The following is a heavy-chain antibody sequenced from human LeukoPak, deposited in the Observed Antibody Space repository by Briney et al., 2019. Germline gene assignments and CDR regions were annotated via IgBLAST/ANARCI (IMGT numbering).Heavy chain of an antibody. V-gene: IGHV4-59*01. Sequence: SETLSLTCTVSGGSISSYYWSWIRQPPGKGLEWIGYVYFSGRTNYNPSLMSRVTISLDTSKKQFSLKLTSVTAADTALYYCAREDVYGSGASVAFDIWGQGTMVTVSS. CDR2: VYFSGRT. CDR1: GGSISSYY. J-gene: IGHJ3*02. D-gene: IGHD3-10*01. CDR3: AREDVYGSGASVAFDI.